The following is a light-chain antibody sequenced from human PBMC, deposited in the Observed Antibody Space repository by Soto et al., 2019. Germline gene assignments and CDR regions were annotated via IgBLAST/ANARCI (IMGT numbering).Light chain of an antibody. Sequence: QSALTQPPSASGSPGQSVTISCTGNSSDVGAYNYLSWYQQHPGKAPKLMIYEVSKRPSGVPDRFSGSKSGNTASLTVSGLQAEDEADYYCSSYAGSNNYVFGTGTQLTVL. V-gene: IGLV2-8*01. CDR1: SSDVGAYNY. CDR2: EVS. CDR3: SSYAGSNNYV. J-gene: IGLJ1*01.